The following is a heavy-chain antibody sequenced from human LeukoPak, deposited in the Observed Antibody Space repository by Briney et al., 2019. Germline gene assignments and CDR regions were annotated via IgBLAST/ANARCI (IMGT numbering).Heavy chain of an antibody. CDR1: GYSFTSYW. D-gene: IGHD3-9*01. Sequence: GESLKISCKGSGYSFTSYWIGWVRQMPGKGLEWMGIIYPGGSDTRYSPSFQGQVTISADKSISTAYLQWSSLKASDTAMYYCARQGNRDILTGYYRDYWGQGTLVTVSS. CDR2: IYPGGSDT. J-gene: IGHJ4*02. V-gene: IGHV5-51*01. CDR3: ARQGNRDILTGYYRDY.